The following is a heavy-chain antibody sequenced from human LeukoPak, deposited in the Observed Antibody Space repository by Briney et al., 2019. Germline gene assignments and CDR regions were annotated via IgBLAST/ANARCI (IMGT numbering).Heavy chain of an antibody. CDR2: IYSGGST. Sequence: PGGFLRLSCAASGFTVSSNYMSWVRQAPGKGLEWVSVIYSGGSTYYADSVKGRFTISRDNSKNTLYLQMNSLRAEDTAVYYCARDPDYYGDYGARDYWGQGTLVTVSS. V-gene: IGHV3-66*01. J-gene: IGHJ4*02. CDR3: ARDPDYYGDYGARDY. D-gene: IGHD4-17*01. CDR1: GFTVSSNY.